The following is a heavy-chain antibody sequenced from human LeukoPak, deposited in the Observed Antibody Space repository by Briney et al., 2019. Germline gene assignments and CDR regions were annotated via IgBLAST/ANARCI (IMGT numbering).Heavy chain of an antibody. D-gene: IGHD5-18*01. J-gene: IGHJ5*02. CDR1: GFIFSSYS. V-gene: IGHV3-48*04. CDR3: TRTGLGYTLGNGLDA. CDR2: ISSLSGTI. Sequence: GGSLRLSCAASGFIFSSYSMNWVRQAPGEGLEWVSYISSLSGTIYYADSVKGRFTISRDTSKNTVYLQMNTLRAEDSALYYCTRTGLGYTLGNGLDAWGQGTQVTVSS.